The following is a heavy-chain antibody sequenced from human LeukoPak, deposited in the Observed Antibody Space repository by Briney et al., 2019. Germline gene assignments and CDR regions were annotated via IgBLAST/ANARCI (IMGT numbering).Heavy chain of an antibody. J-gene: IGHJ3*02. CDR1: GFTFSSYG. V-gene: IGHV3-33*01. CDR2: IWYDGSTK. D-gene: IGHD2-2*01. Sequence: TGGSLRLSCAASGFTFSSYGTHWVRQAPGKGLEWVAIIWYDGSTKYNADSVKGRFTISRDNSKNTLYLQMNNLRDKDTAVYYCARDSCSSTSCPGHGAFDIWGQGTMVTVSS. CDR3: ARDSCSSTSCPGHGAFDI.